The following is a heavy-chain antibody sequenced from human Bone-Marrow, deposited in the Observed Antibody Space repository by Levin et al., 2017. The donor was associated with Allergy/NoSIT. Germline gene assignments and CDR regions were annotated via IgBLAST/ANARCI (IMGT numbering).Heavy chain of an antibody. J-gene: IGHJ6*03. Sequence: SQTLSLTCAVSGGSFGGYFWTWIRQTPWKGLEWIGEINHSGSTTYNPSLKSRVTMSVDTSKKQFSLNLTSVTAADTAVYYCVREYYYGSASYVTKPYMDVWGKGTTVTVSS. D-gene: IGHD3-10*01. CDR2: INHSGST. CDR1: GGSFGGYF. CDR3: VREYYYGSASYVTKPYMDV. V-gene: IGHV4-34*01.